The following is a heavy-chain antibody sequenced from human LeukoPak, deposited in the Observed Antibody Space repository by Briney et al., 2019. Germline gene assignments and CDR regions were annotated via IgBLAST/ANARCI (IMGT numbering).Heavy chain of an antibody. D-gene: IGHD3-3*01. V-gene: IGHV1-2*06. CDR2: NNPDSGDT. CDR3: ARESQVFWPKETNWFDP. J-gene: IGHJ5*02. CDR1: GYKFDAYY. Sequence: GASVKVSCKASGYKFDAYYIHWVRQSPGQGLEWLGRNNPDSGDTNYAQKFQGRVTMMRDTSSSTAYMELSRLKSDDTAIYYCARESQVFWPKETNWFDPWGHGTLVTVAS.